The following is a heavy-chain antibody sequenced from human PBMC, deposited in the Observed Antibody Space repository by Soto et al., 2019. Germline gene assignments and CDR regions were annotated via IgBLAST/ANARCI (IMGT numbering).Heavy chain of an antibody. V-gene: IGHV3-33*01. CDR3: ARVSRTQAVAGYFDH. CDR2: IWYDGSNK. D-gene: IGHD6-19*01. CDR1: GFTFSSYG. J-gene: IGHJ4*02. Sequence: GGSLRLSCAASGFTFSSYGMHWVRQAPGKGLEWVAVIWYDGSNKYYADSVKGRFTISRDNSKNTLYLQMNSLRAEDTAVYYCARVSRTQAVAGYFDHWGQGTLVTVSS.